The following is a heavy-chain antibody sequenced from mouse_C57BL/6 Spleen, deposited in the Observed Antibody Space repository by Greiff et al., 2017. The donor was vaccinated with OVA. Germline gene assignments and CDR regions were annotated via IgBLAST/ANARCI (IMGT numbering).Heavy chain of an antibody. V-gene: IGHV5-4*01. D-gene: IGHD2-3*01. CDR2: ISDGGSYT. CDR3: ARGGLIYDGYYFDY. Sequence: EVHLVESGGGLVKPGGSLKLSCAASGFTFSSYAMSWVRQTPEKRLEWVATISDGGSYTYYPDNVKGRFTISRDNAKNNLYLQMSHLKSEDTAMYYCARGGLIYDGYYFDYWGQGTTLTVSS. CDR1: GFTFSSYA. J-gene: IGHJ2*01.